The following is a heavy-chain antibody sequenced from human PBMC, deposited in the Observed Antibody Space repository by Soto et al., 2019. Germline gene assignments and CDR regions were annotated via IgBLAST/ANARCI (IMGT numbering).Heavy chain of an antibody. J-gene: IGHJ4*02. CDR2: IYSGGRN. Sequence: SGTPSPNCTGSGGSISWFYLSWIRQPAGKGLEWIGRIYSGGRNNYNPSLKSRVTMSVDTSKNQFSLRLSSVTAADTAMYYCARGSSRWDYWGQGTLVTVSS. CDR1: GGSISWFY. V-gene: IGHV4-4*07. CDR3: ARGSSRWDY. D-gene: IGHD6-13*01.